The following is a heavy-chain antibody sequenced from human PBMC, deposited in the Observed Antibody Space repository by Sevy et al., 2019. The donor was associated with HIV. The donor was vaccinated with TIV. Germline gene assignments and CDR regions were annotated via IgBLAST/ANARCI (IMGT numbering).Heavy chain of an antibody. CDR2: ISGSGGST. CDR1: GFTFSSYA. CDR3: AKPATGKRVNWFDP. V-gene: IGHV3-23*01. Sequence: GGSLRLSCAASGFTFSSYAMSWVRQAPGKGLEWVSAISGSGGSTYYADSVKCRFTISRDNSKNMLYQQMNGLRAEDTAVYYCAKPATGKRVNWFDPWGQATLVTVSS. J-gene: IGHJ5*02.